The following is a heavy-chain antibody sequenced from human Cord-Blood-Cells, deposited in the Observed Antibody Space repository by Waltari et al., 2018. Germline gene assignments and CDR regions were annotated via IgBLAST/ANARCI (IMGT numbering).Heavy chain of an antibody. V-gene: IGHV3-53*01. J-gene: IGHJ3*02. Sequence: EVQLVESGGGLIQPGGSLRLSCAASGFTVSSNYMSWVRQAPGKGLECVSVIYSGGSTYYADSVKGRFTISIDNSKNTLYLQMNSLRAEDTAVYYCARAPYSSSFAFDIWGQGTMVTVSS. CDR1: GFTVSSNY. CDR3: ARAPYSSSFAFDI. CDR2: IYSGGST. D-gene: IGHD6-6*01.